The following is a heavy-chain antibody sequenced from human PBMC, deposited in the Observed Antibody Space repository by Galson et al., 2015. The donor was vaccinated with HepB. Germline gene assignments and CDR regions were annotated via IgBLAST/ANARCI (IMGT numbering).Heavy chain of an antibody. CDR3: AREDATITVAALEY. CDR1: RFAFGNYG. D-gene: IGHD6-19*01. Sequence: SLRLSCAASRFAFGNYGMHWVRQAPGKGLEWMALIWKDGSNKHYADSLKGRFRISRDNTKNTLFLEADSLRAEDTAVYYCAREDATITVAALEYWGQGVLVTVSS. CDR2: IWKDGSNK. V-gene: IGHV3-33*01. J-gene: IGHJ4*02.